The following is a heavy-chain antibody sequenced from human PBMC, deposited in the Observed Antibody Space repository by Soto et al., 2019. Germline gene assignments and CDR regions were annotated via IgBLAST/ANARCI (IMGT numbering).Heavy chain of an antibody. CDR2: TRNKANSYTT. V-gene: IGHV3-72*01. CDR1: GFTFSDHY. J-gene: IGHJ5*02. Sequence: PGGSLRLSXAASGFTFSDHYMDWVRQAPGKGLEWVGRTRNKANSYTTEYAASVKGRFTISRDDSKNSLYLQMNSLKTEDTAVYYCARSVAVGRRLWFDPWGQGTLVTVSS. CDR3: ARSVAVGRRLWFDP.